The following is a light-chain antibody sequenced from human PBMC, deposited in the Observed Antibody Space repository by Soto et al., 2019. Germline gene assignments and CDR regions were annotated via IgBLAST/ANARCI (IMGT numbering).Light chain of an antibody. CDR3: QQRNDWPLT. Sequence: EIVLTQSPGTLSLSPGEGATLSCRASQSISSNFLAWYQQKRGQAPRLLIHGASNRATGIPDRFSGSGSGTDFTLTISRLEPEDFAVYYCQQRNDWPLTFGQGTRLEIK. V-gene: IGKV3D-20*02. CDR2: GAS. CDR1: QSISSNF. J-gene: IGKJ5*01.